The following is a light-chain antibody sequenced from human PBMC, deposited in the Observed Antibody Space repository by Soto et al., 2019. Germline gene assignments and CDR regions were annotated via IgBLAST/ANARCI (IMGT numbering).Light chain of an antibody. Sequence: DIQMTQSPSTLSASVGDRVTITCRASQSISSWLAWYQQKPGKAPKLLIYQAPSLQSGVPSRFSGSGSGTEFTLTISSLQPDDFATYYCQSGVTFGGGTKVEIK. CDR2: QAP. CDR3: QSGVT. CDR1: QSISSW. J-gene: IGKJ4*01. V-gene: IGKV1-5*03.